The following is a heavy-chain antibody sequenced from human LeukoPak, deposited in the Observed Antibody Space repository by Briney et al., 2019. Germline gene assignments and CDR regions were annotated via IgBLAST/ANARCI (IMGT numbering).Heavy chain of an antibody. CDR3: ARPDILTGPI. Sequence: GGSLRLSCAASGFTFSSYAMHWVRQAPGKGLEWVAVISYDGSNKYYADSVKGRFTISRDNSKNTLYLQMNSLRAEDTAVYYCARPDILTGPIWGQGTMVTVSS. CDR1: GFTFSSYA. CDR2: ISYDGSNK. J-gene: IGHJ3*02. D-gene: IGHD3-9*01. V-gene: IGHV3-30-3*01.